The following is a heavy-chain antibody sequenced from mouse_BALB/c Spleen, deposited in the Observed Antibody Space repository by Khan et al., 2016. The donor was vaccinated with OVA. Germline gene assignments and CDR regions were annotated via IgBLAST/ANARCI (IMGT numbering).Heavy chain of an antibody. CDR2: ISSGGHYT. J-gene: IGHJ4*01. CDR3: ARSLVDYYAMDY. D-gene: IGHD2-2*01. V-gene: IGHV5-9-3*01. CDR1: GFTFSSYA. Sequence: EVELVESGGGSVKPGGSLKLSCSASGFTFSSYAMSWVRQTPEKRLELVATISSGGHYTFYPDSVKGRFTISRDNARNTLYLQMSSLRSKDTAMYYCARSLVDYYAMDYWGQGASVTVSS.